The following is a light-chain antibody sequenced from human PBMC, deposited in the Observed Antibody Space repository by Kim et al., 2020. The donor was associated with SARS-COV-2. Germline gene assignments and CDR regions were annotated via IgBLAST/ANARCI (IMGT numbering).Light chain of an antibody. V-gene: IGLV3-19*01. CDR3: NSRDSSGNHP. J-gene: IGLJ1*01. CDR1: RLRSYY. Sequence: SYELTQDPAVSVALGQTVRITCQGDRLRSYYASWYQQKPGQAPVLVIYGKNNRPSGIPDRFSGSSSGNTASLTITGAQAEDEADYYCNSRDSSGNHPFGTGTKVTVL. CDR2: GKN.